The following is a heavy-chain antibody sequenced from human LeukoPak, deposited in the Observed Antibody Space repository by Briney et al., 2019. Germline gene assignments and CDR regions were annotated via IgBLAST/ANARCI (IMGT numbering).Heavy chain of an antibody. CDR3: VRGRYSSGWYKDKNWFDP. CDR1: GVSISRGGYA. J-gene: IGHJ5*02. CDR2: IYHSGTT. V-gene: IGHV4-30-4*07. Sequence: SETLSLTCAVSGVSISRGGYAWNWIRQPPGKGLERIAYIYHSGTTYYNPSLKSRATISVDTSKNQFSLKLSSVTAADTAVYYCVRGRYSSGWYKDKNWFDPWGQGTPVTVSS. D-gene: IGHD6-19*01.